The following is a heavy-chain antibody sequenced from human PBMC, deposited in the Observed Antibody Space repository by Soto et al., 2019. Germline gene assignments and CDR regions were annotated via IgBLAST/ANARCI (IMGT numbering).Heavy chain of an antibody. V-gene: IGHV4-38-2*01. CDR3: ARKEAENYYDSSGYTPRPFDY. CDR1: GYSISSGYY. D-gene: IGHD3-22*01. Sequence: SETLSLTCAVSGYSISSGYYWGFIRQPPGKGLEWIGSIYHSGSTYYNPSLKSRVTISVDTSKNQFSLKLSSVTAADTAVYYCARKEAENYYDSSGYTPRPFDYWGQGTLVTVSS. J-gene: IGHJ4*02. CDR2: IYHSGST.